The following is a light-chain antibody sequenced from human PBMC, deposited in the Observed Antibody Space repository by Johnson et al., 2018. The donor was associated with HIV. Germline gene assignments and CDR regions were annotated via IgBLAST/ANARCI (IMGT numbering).Light chain of an antibody. J-gene: IGLJ1*01. V-gene: IGLV1-51*02. Sequence: QSVLTQPPSVSAAPGQKVTISCSGSSSNIGSNFVYWYHQLPGTAPKVLIYENNKRPSGIPARFSGSKSGTSATLGITGLQTGDEADYYCGTWDSSLSAYVFGTGTKVTVL. CDR1: SSNIGSNF. CDR3: GTWDSSLSAYV. CDR2: ENN.